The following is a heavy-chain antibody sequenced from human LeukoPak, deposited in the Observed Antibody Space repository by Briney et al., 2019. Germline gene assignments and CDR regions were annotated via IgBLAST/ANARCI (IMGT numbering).Heavy chain of an antibody. D-gene: IGHD3-10*01. Sequence: SETLSLTCAVYDGSFSGYYCSWIRQPPGKGLEWIGEINHSGSDNYNPSLKSRVTILLDTSKNHFSLNLRSVTAADTAVYYCARRPRGVIIKTWFDSWGQGTLVTVSS. CDR3: ARRPRGVIIKTWFDS. CDR2: INHSGSD. J-gene: IGHJ5*01. V-gene: IGHV4-34*01. CDR1: DGSFSGYY.